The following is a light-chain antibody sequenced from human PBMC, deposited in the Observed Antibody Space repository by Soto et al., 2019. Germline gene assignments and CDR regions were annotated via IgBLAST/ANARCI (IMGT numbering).Light chain of an antibody. J-gene: IGKJ1*01. CDR3: QQYNTYSWT. CDR1: QSVSSY. CDR2: GAS. V-gene: IGKV3-15*01. Sequence: EIVMTQSPATLSESPGERVTLSCRASQSVSSYLAWYQQKPGQAPRLLIYGASTRATGIPARFSGSGSGTEFTLTISGLQPDDFATYYCQQYNTYSWTFGQGTKVDI.